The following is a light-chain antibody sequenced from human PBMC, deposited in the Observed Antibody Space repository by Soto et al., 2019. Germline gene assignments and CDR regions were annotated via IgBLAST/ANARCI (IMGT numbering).Light chain of an antibody. CDR2: MAS. CDR3: QHYSGYSWT. CDR1: QSLSGW. Sequence: QMTPSPSSLSAYVGDRVTITCRASQSLSGWLAWYQQQPGKAPNLLIYMASALASGVPSRFSGSGSGTEFTLTISSLQPDDFATYYCQHYSGYSWTFGQGTKV. V-gene: IGKV1-5*03. J-gene: IGKJ1*01.